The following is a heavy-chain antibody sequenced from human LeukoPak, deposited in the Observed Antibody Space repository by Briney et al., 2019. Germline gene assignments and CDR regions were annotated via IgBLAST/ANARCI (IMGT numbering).Heavy chain of an antibody. CDR2: IYYSGST. D-gene: IGHD6-13*01. J-gene: IGHJ4*02. V-gene: IGHV4-39*01. CDR1: GGSISSSSYY. CDR3: ARCSSSWYSPSVGY. Sequence: SETLSLTCTVSGGSISSSSYYWGWIRQPPGKGLEWIRSIYYSGSTYYNPSLKSRVTISVDTSKNQFSLKLSSVTAADTAVYYCARCSSSWYSPSVGYWGQGTLVTVSS.